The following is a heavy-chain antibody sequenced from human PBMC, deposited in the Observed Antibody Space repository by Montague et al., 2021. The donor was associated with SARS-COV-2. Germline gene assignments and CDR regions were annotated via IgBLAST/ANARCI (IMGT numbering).Heavy chain of an antibody. J-gene: IGHJ2*01. D-gene: IGHD3-22*01. Sequence: ETLSLTCDVYGGAISSSDWWSWVRQPPGKGLEWIGETYHTGNANYNPSLKSRVTISVDKSKNQFSLKLTSVTAADTAAYFCARGENYNDRTVNHWYLDLWGRGTLVTVSS. CDR1: GGAISSSDW. CDR2: TYHTGNA. V-gene: IGHV4-4*01. CDR3: ARGENYNDRTVNHWYLDL.